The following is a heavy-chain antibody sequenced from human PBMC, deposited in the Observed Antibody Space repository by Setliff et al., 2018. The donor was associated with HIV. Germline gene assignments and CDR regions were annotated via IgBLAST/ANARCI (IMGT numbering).Heavy chain of an antibody. V-gene: IGHV4-59*02. CDR2: INYNGNT. Sequence: SETLSLTCTVSGDSVRNYYWSWIRQPPERGLDYIGYINYNGNTNYNPSLKSRVTMSVDTSKNQFSLKLNSVTAADTAVYYCARGNDNSGWGDYYYYYLDVWGRGTTVTVSS. D-gene: IGHD6-19*01. CDR1: GDSVRNYY. J-gene: IGHJ6*03. CDR3: ARGNDNSGWGDYYYYYLDV.